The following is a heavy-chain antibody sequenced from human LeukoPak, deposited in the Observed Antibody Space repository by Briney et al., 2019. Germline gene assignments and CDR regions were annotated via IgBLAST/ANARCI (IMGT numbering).Heavy chain of an antibody. D-gene: IGHD2-21*02. Sequence: PGGSLRLSCAASAFTFSSYSMNWVRQAPGKGLEWVSSISSSSSYIYYADSVKGRFTISRDNAKNSLYLQMNSLRAEDTAVYYCATCSGGGCYSISRYLQHSGQGTLVTVSS. J-gene: IGHJ1*01. V-gene: IGHV3-21*01. CDR1: AFTFSSYS. CDR3: ATCSGGGCYSISRYLQH. CDR2: ISSSSSYI.